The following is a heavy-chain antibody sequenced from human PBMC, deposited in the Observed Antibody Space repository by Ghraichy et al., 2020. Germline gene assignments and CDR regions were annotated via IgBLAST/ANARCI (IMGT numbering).Heavy chain of an antibody. CDR2: ISGSGGRT. Sequence: GGSLRLSCAASGFTFSSYAMIWVRQAPGKGLEWVSGISGSGGRTYYADSVKGRFTISRDNSKNTLYLQMNSLRAEDTAVYYCAKQDQDYGDSTTAYWGQGTLVTVST. J-gene: IGHJ4*02. CDR1: GFTFSSYA. D-gene: IGHD4/OR15-4a*01. CDR3: AKQDQDYGDSTTAY. V-gene: IGHV3-23*01.